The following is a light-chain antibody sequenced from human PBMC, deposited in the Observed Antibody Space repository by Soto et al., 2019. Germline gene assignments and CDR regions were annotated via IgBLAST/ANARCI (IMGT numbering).Light chain of an antibody. J-gene: IGLJ2*01. Sequence: QLVLTQSPSASDSLGASVKLTCTLSSGHSSYAIAWHQQQPEKGPRYLMKLNSDGSHSKGDGIPDRFSGSSSGAERYLTISSLQSEDEADYYCQTWDTGIVVFGGGTKLTVL. CDR3: QTWDTGIVV. V-gene: IGLV4-69*01. CDR1: SGHSSYA. CDR2: LNSDGSH.